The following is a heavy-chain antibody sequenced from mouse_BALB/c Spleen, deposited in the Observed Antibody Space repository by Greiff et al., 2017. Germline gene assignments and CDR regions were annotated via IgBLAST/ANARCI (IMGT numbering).Heavy chain of an antibody. V-gene: IGHV1S29*02. CDR1: GYTFTDYN. CDR3: ARSDGNYVYFDV. CDR2: IYPYNGGT. Sequence: VQLQQSGPELVKPGASVKISCKASGYTFTDYNMHWVKQSHGKSLEWIGYIYPYNGGTGYNQKFKSKATLTVDKSSSTAYMQLSSLTSDDYAVYYCARSDGNYVYFDVWGEGTTVTVSS. J-gene: IGHJ1*01. D-gene: IGHD2-1*01.